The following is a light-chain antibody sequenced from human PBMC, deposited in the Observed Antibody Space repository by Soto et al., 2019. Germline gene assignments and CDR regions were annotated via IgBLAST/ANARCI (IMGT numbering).Light chain of an antibody. V-gene: IGKV3-15*01. CDR2: GAS. Sequence: ELVMPRSPPPLSGSPGERATLSCRASQSISTFLAWYQQKPGQAPRLLIYGASTRATGIPARFSGSGSGTEFTLTISSLQSEDFAVYYCQQYGSSGTFGQGTKVDIK. J-gene: IGKJ1*01. CDR3: QQYGSSGT. CDR1: QSISTF.